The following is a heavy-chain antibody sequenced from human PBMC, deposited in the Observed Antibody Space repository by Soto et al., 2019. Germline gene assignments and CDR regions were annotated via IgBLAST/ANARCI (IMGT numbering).Heavy chain of an antibody. Sequence: GGSLRLSCAASGFTFSSYWMSWVRQAPGKGLEWVANIKQDGSEKYYVDSVKGRFTISRDNAKNSLYLQMNSLRAEDTAVYYCARDPSYYDFWSGYYGPWGQGTLVTVSS. D-gene: IGHD3-3*01. CDR2: IKQDGSEK. J-gene: IGHJ5*02. V-gene: IGHV3-7*01. CDR1: GFTFSSYW. CDR3: ARDPSYYDFWSGYYGP.